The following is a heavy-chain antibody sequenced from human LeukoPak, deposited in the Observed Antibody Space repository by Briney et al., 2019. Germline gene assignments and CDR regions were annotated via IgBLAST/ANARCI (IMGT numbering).Heavy chain of an antibody. V-gene: IGHV1-2*02. CDR2: INLKSGGT. D-gene: IGHD3-10*01. Sequence: GASVKVSCKASGYTFTVYYMHWVRQAPGQGLEWMGWINLKSGGTNYPQKFQGRVTMTRDTSISTAYMELSRLRSDDTAVYYCARDRRFGELGRDRGYYYYYYMDVWGKGTTVTVSS. CDR3: ARDRRFGELGRDRGYYYYYYMDV. J-gene: IGHJ6*03. CDR1: GYTFTVYY.